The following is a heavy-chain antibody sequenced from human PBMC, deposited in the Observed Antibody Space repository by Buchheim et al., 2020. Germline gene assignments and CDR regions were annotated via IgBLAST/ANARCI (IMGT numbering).Heavy chain of an antibody. J-gene: IGHJ5*02. V-gene: IGHV4-61*02. CDR3: ARELTTVAVWFDP. Sequence: QVQLQESGPGLVKPSQTLSLTCTVSGGSISSGSYYWSWIRQPAGKGLEWIGRIYTSGSTNYNPSLKSRVTISVDTSKNQFSLKLSSVTAADTAVYYCARELTTVAVWFDPWGQGTL. D-gene: IGHD4-23*01. CDR2: IYTSGST. CDR1: GGSISSGSYY.